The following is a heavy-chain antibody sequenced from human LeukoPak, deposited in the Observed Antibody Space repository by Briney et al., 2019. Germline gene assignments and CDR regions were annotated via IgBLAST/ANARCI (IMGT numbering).Heavy chain of an antibody. CDR3: ARRLTVGYYYGSGSYSRFDY. D-gene: IGHD3-10*01. CDR2: INHSGST. J-gene: IGHJ4*02. V-gene: IGHV4-34*01. Sequence: GSLRLSCAASGFIFSSYWMSWVRQPPGKGLEWIGEINHSGSTNYNPSLKSRVTISVDTSKNQFSLKLSSVTAADTAVYYCARRLTVGYYYGSGSYSRFDYWGQGTLVTVSS. CDR1: GFIFSSYW.